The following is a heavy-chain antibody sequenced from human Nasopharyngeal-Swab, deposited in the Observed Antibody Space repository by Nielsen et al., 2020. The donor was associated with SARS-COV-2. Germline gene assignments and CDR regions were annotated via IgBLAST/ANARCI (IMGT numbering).Heavy chain of an antibody. CDR3: ARTIAAPWAPYYYYGMDV. CDR2: MNPNSGNT. D-gene: IGHD6-13*01. J-gene: IGHJ6*02. CDR1: GYTFTSYD. Sequence: ASVKVSCKASGYTFTSYDINWVRQATGQGLEWMGWMNPNSGNTGYVQKFQGRVTMTRNTSISTAYMELSSLRSEDTAVYYCARTIAAPWAPYYYYGMDVWGQGTTVTVSS. V-gene: IGHV1-8*01.